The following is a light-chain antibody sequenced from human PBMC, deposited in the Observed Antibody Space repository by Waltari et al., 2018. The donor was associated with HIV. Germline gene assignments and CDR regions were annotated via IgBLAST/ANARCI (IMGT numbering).Light chain of an antibody. CDR1: ETISTY. J-gene: IGKJ2*01. CDR2: DAS. Sequence: DIQMTQSPPSLSAFVGYRVSITCRASETISTYLSWYQQKPGKAPRLLIYDASTLQTGVPSRFSGSGSGTYFTLTISSLQPEDFATYYCQQSYSIFGAFGQGTKLEI. CDR3: QQSYSIFGA. V-gene: IGKV1-39*01.